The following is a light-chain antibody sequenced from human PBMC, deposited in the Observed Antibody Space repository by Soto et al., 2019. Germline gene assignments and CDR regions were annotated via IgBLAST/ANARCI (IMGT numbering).Light chain of an antibody. J-gene: IGKJ2*01. V-gene: IGKV3-15*01. CDR3: QQYDNWPYT. CDR1: QSVSNN. Sequence: EIVMTHSPATPSVSPGERATLSCRASQSVSNNLAWYQQKPGQAPRLLIYGASTRATAIPARFSGSGSGTEFTLTISSLQSEDFAVYFCQQYDNWPYTFGQGTKLEIK. CDR2: GAS.